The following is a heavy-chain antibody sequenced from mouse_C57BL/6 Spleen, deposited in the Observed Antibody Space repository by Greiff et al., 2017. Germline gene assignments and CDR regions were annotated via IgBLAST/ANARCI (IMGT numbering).Heavy chain of an antibody. V-gene: IGHV1-55*01. D-gene: IGHD1-1*01. CDR3: ASARLSTTVVGCFDV. CDR1: GYTFTSYW. J-gene: IGHJ1*03. CDR2: IYPGSGST. Sequence: QVQLKQPGAELVKPGASVKMSCKASGYTFTSYWITWVKQRPGQGLEWIGGIYPGSGSTKYNEKFKSKATLTVDTSSSTAYMQLSSLTSEDSAVYFCASARLSTTVVGCFDVWGTGTTVTVSS.